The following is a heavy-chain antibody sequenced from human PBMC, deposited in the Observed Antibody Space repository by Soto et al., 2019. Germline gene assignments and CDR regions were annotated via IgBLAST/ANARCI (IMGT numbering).Heavy chain of an antibody. J-gene: IGHJ5*02. Sequence: GASVKVSCKASGYTFTSYYMHWVRQAPGQGLEWMGIINPSGGSTSYAQKFQGRVTMTRDTSTSTVYMELSSLRSEDTAVYYCARDHVVVQADIHLEDWFDTWGQGTLVTVSS. CDR1: GYTFTSYY. CDR3: ARDHVVVQADIHLEDWFDT. V-gene: IGHV1-46*01. D-gene: IGHD2-2*02. CDR2: INPSGGST.